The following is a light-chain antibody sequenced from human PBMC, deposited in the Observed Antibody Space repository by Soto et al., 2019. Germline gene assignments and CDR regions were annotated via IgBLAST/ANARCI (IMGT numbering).Light chain of an antibody. J-gene: IGKJ1*01. V-gene: IGKV3-15*01. CDR2: GAS. CDR3: QQYSNWPRT. CDR1: QSISNN. Sequence: EIVLTQSTATLSVATGERATLSCRAGQSISNNLAWYQQKPGQAPRLLIYGASTRATGIPARFTGSGSGTEFTLTISSLQSEDFAVYYCQQYSNWPRTFGQGTKVDIK.